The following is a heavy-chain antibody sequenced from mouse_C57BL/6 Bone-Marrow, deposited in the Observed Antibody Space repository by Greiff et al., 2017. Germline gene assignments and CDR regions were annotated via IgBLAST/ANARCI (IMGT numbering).Heavy chain of an antibody. CDR1: GYTFTTYP. D-gene: IGHD2-3*01. CDR2: FHPYNDDT. CDR3: ARAIYDGYYGVAY. J-gene: IGHJ3*01. V-gene: IGHV1-47*01. Sequence: QVQLQQSGAELVKPGASVKMSCKASGYTFTTYPIEWMKQNHGKSLEWIGNFHPYNDDTKYNEKFKGKDTLTVEKSSSTVYLELSRLASDDSAVYYCARAIYDGYYGVAYWGQGTLVTVSA.